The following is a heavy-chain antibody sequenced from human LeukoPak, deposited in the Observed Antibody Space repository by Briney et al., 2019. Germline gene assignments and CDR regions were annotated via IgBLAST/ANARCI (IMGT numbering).Heavy chain of an antibody. D-gene: IGHD3-16*01. CDR1: GYTFTTYY. J-gene: IGHJ4*02. Sequence: ASVKVSCKASGYTFTTYYIHWVRQAPGQGLEWMGWIHPNSGGTNYAQKFQGRVTMTRDTSISTAYMELSSLRSEDTAVYYCARWGKGGDFDYWGQGTLVTVSS. V-gene: IGHV1-2*02. CDR3: ARWGKGGDFDY. CDR2: IHPNSGGT.